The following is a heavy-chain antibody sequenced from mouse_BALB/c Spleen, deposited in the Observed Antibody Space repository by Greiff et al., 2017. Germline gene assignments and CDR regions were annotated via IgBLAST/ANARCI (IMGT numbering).Heavy chain of an antibody. CDR2: ISNGGGST. V-gene: IGHV5-12-2*01. D-gene: IGHD1-1*01. CDR1: GFTFSSYT. J-gene: IGHJ4*01. CDR3: AREEVYYGKGAMDY. Sequence: EVKVVESGGGLVQPGGSLKLSCAASGFTFSSYTMSWVRQTPEKRLEWVAYISNGGGSTYYPDTVKGRFTISRDNAKNTLYLQMSSLKSEDTAMYYCAREEVYYGKGAMDYWGQGTSVTVSS.